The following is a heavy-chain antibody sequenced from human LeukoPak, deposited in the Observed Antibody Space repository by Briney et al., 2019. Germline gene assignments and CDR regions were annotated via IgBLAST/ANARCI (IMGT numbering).Heavy chain of an antibody. J-gene: IGHJ3*02. D-gene: IGHD2-21*02. Sequence: PSETLSLTCAVSGGSISSSNWWSWVRQPPGKGLEWIGEIYHSGSTNYNPSLKSRVTISVDKSKNQFSLKLSSVTAADTAVYYCARDVVVTSSPDAFDIWGQGTMVTVSS. V-gene: IGHV4-4*02. CDR1: GGSISSSNW. CDR3: ARDVVVTSSPDAFDI. CDR2: IYHSGST.